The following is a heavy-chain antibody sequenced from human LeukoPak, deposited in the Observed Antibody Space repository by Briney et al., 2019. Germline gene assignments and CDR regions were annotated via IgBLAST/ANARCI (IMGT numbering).Heavy chain of an antibody. J-gene: IGHJ4*02. V-gene: IGHV1-24*01. CDR3: ATALLRYSSGWCFDY. Sequence: ASVKVSCKVSGYTLTELSMHWVRQAPGKVLEWMGGFDPEDGETIYAQKFQGRVTMTEDTSTDTAYMELSSLRSEDTAVYYCATALLRYSSGWCFDYWGQGTLVTVSS. CDR1: GYTLTELS. CDR2: FDPEDGET. D-gene: IGHD6-19*01.